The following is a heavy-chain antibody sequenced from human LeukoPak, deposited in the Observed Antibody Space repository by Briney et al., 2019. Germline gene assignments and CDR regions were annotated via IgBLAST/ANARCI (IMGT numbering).Heavy chain of an antibody. CDR1: GGTFSSYA. V-gene: IGHV1-69*04. Sequence: ASVKVSCKASGGTFSSYAISWVRQAPGQGLEWMGRIIPILGIANYAQKFQGRVTITADKSTSTAYMELSSLRSEDTAVYYCARVGESVAHWNYWGQGTPVTVSS. CDR3: ARVGESVAHWNY. J-gene: IGHJ4*02. CDR2: IIPILGIA. D-gene: IGHD3-10*01.